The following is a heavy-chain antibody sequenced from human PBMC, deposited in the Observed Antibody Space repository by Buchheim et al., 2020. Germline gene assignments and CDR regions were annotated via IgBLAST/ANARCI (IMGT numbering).Heavy chain of an antibody. CDR2: ISSSSSTI. CDR3: ARDGPEIDYGDGHYYGMDV. J-gene: IGHJ6*02. CDR1: GFTFSSYS. D-gene: IGHD4-17*01. V-gene: IGHV3-48*01. Sequence: EVQLVESGGGLVQPGGSLRLSCAASGFTFSSYSMNWVRQAPGKGLEWVSYISSSSSTIYYADFVKGRFTISRDNAKNSLYLQMNSLRAEDTAVYYCARDGPEIDYGDGHYYGMDVWGQGTT.